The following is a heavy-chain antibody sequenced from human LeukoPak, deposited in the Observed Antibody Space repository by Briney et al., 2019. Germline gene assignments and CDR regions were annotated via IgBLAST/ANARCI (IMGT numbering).Heavy chain of an antibody. V-gene: IGHV4-59*12. CDR2: IYYSGST. Sequence: SETLSLTCTVSGGSISSYYWSWIRQPPGKGLEWIGYIYYSGSTNYNPSLKSRVTISVDTSKNQFSLKLSSVTAADTAVYYCARGSPRRVAESMDVWGQGTTVTVSS. CDR3: ARGSPRRVAESMDV. CDR1: GGSISSYY. J-gene: IGHJ6*02. D-gene: IGHD6-13*01.